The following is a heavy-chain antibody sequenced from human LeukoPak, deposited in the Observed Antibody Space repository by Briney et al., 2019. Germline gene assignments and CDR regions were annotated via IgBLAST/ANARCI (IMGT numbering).Heavy chain of an antibody. J-gene: IGHJ4*02. CDR3: ARSYYGSGSYYTGSY. D-gene: IGHD3-10*01. CDR1: GFTYSHNG. Sequence: PGGSLRLSCVASGFTYSHNGMTWVRQAPGKGLEWVANIKRDGSEKYYVDSVKGRFTISRDNAKNSLYLQMNSLRAEDTAVYYCARSYYGSGSYYTGSYWGQGTLVTVSS. V-gene: IGHV3-7*01. CDR2: IKRDGSEK.